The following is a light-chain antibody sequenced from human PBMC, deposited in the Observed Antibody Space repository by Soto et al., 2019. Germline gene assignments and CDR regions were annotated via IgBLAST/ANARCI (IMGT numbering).Light chain of an antibody. Sequence: QSVLTQPPSVSAAPGQKVTISCSGCYSNIGHNYVSWYQQLPGTAPRLLIYENNRRPSGIPDRFSGSKSGTSATLDITGLQTGDEADYYCGTWDSSLSDGAVFGGGTQLTVL. CDR3: GTWDSSLSDGAV. CDR2: ENN. V-gene: IGLV1-51*02. CDR1: YSNIGHNY. J-gene: IGLJ7*01.